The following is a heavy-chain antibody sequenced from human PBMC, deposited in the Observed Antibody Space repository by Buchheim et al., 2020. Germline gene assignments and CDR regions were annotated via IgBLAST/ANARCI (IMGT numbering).Heavy chain of an antibody. CDR2: INSDGSST. D-gene: IGHD1-1*01. V-gene: IGHV3-74*01. J-gene: IGHJ4*02. CDR3: ARDPLLNGGTLDY. CDR1: GFTFSDLW. Sequence: VQLVESGGGLVQPGGSLRLSCAASGFTFSDLWMHWVRQTQGKGLMWVSLINSDGSSTIYGESVKGRFTVSRDNARTTRYLQMNSLRAEDTGVYYCARDPLLNGGTLDYWGQGT.